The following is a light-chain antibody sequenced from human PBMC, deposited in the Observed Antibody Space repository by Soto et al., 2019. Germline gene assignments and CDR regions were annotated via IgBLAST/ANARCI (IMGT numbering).Light chain of an antibody. V-gene: IGKV3-15*01. CDR1: QSVSSS. CDR2: GAS. Sequence: EIVMTQSPVTLSVSPGERATLSCRASQSVSSSVAWYQQKPGQAPRLLILGASTRATGIPARFSGGGSGTEFTLTISSLQSEDFAVYYCQQYNNWPRTFGQGTKVEIK. J-gene: IGKJ1*01. CDR3: QQYNNWPRT.